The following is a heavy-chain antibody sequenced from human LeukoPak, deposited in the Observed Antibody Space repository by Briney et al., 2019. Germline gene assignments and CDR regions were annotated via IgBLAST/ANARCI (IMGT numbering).Heavy chain of an antibody. Sequence: GGSLRLSCAASGFTFSSYINWSRQAPGEGREGVSSISSSSNYIYYADSVKGRFTISRDNAKKSLYLQMNSVRAEDTAFYYCAKDKFTGFGKSYFDYWGQGILVTVSS. J-gene: IGHJ4*02. CDR3: AKDKFTGFGKSYFDY. V-gene: IGHV3-21*04. D-gene: IGHD3-10*01. CDR1: GFTFSSY. CDR2: ISSSSNYI.